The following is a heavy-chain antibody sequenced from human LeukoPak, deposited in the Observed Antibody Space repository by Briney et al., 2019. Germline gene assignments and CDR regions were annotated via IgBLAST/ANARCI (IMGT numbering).Heavy chain of an antibody. V-gene: IGHV4-59*02. CDR1: GGSVRTYY. Sequence: SETLSLTCNVSGGSVRTYYWNWIRQRPGKGLEWIGCLSYTGKTDYNPSLKSRVSISLGSSNNHFSLKLTSVTAADTAVYYCSGVYFDPFDHWGQGILVTVSS. CDR3: SGVYFDPFDH. D-gene: IGHD2/OR15-2a*01. CDR2: LSYTGKT. J-gene: IGHJ4*02.